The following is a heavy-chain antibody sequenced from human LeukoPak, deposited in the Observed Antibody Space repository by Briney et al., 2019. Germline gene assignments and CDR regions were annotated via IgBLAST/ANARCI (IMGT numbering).Heavy chain of an antibody. CDR1: GFTFSSYA. CDR3: ARDLENDYGWFDP. Sequence: GGSLRLSCAASGFTFSSYAMHWVRQAPGKGLEWVAVISYDGSNKYYADSVKGRFTISRDNSKNTLYPQMNSLRAEDTAVYYCARDLENDYGWFDPWGQGTLVTVSS. D-gene: IGHD4/OR15-4a*01. J-gene: IGHJ5*02. CDR2: ISYDGSNK. V-gene: IGHV3-30*04.